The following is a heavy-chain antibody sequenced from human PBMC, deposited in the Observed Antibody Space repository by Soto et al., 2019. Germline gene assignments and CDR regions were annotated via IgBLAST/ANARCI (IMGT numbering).Heavy chain of an antibody. V-gene: IGHV6-1*01. Sequence: SQTLSLTCAISGDSVSRNSAAWNWIRQSPSRGLEWLGRTYYRSKWFYDYAVSVKSRVAINPDTSKNQFSLHLNSVTPEDTAVYYCARDLGYCSGGSCHSNGMDVWGHGTTVTV. D-gene: IGHD2-15*01. CDR2: TYYRSKWFY. CDR3: ARDLGYCSGGSCHSNGMDV. J-gene: IGHJ6*02. CDR1: GDSVSRNSAA.